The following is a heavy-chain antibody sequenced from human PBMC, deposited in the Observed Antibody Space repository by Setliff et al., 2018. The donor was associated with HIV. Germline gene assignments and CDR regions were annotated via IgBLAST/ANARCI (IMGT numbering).Heavy chain of an antibody. CDR2: ISRSNSYI. V-gene: IGHV3-21*01. Sequence: PGGSLRLSCAASGFPVIYYIMNWVRQAPGKGLEWVSFISRSNSYIYYADSVKGRFTISRDNAKNSLYLQMNSLRAEDTAVYYCARATAAWDDAFDRGWFDPWGQGALVTVSS. CDR3: ARATAAWDDAFDRGWFDP. D-gene: IGHD6-13*01. J-gene: IGHJ5*02. CDR1: GFPVIYYI.